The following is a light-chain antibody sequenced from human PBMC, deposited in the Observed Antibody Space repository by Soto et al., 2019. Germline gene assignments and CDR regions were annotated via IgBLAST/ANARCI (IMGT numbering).Light chain of an antibody. CDR2: EVS. V-gene: IGLV2-8*01. CDR3: SSYSGTNDLYV. J-gene: IGLJ1*01. CDR1: SSDVGGYNY. Sequence: QSALTQPPSASGSLGQSVTISCTGNSSDVGGYNYVSWYQQHPGKAPKLMIYEVSERPSGVPDRFSGSKSGNTASLTVSGLQADDEADYCCSSYSGTNDLYVFGTGTKLTVL.